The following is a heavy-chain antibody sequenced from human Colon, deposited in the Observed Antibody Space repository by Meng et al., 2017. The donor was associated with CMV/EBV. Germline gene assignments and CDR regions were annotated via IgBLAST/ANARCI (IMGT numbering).Heavy chain of an antibody. Sequence: QITLNESGPKLVKPTQTLTLTCTFSGFSLRTPEVGVHWIRQPPGKALEWLALIYWDDDNQFRPSLKNRITITKDTSKNQVVLTMTNMDPVDTATYYCAHGRGWLTDYWGQGTLVTVSS. CDR2: IYWDDDN. V-gene: IGHV2-5*02. J-gene: IGHJ4*02. D-gene: IGHD6-19*01. CDR3: AHGRGWLTDY. CDR1: GFSLRTPEVG.